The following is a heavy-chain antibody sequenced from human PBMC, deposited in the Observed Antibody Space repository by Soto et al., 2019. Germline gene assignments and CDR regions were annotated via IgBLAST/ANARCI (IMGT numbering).Heavy chain of an antibody. J-gene: IGHJ3*02. CDR2: IYHSGMT. CDR1: GASISTGGYY. V-gene: IGHV4-31*03. D-gene: IGHD1-26*01. CDR3: ATVRWELHDAFDI. Sequence: QVQLQESGPGLVKPSQTLSLTCTVSGASISTGGYYWSWIRQHPGRGLEWIGYIYHSGMTFSNPSLQSRVAISIDTSKTKFSLKLSSVTAADTAVYYCATVRWELHDAFDIWGQGTMVSVSS.